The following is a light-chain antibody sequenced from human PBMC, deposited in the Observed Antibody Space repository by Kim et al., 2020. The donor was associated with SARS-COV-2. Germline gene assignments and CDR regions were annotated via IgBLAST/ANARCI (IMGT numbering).Light chain of an antibody. J-gene: IGLJ2*01. CDR2: DDS. CDR3: QVWDSSSDHFVV. CDR1: NIGSKS. V-gene: IGLV3-21*03. Sequence: PGKTDRITCGGNNIGSKSVHWYQQKPGQAPVLVVYDDSDRPSGIPERFSGSNSGNTATLTISRVEAGDEADYYCQVWDSSSDHFVVFGGGTQLTVL.